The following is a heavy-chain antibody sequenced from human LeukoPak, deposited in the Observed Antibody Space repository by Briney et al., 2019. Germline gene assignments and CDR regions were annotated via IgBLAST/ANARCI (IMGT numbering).Heavy chain of an antibody. Sequence: PSGTLSLTCGVSGGSISGTNWWSWVRQPPGKGLEWIGEIYHSGSTNYIPSLKSRVTISVDKSKNQFSLRLSSVTAADTAVYYCASKWLGLNYWGQGTLVTVSS. CDR1: GGSISGTNW. D-gene: IGHD6-19*01. CDR3: ASKWLGLNY. V-gene: IGHV4-4*02. J-gene: IGHJ4*02. CDR2: IYHSGST.